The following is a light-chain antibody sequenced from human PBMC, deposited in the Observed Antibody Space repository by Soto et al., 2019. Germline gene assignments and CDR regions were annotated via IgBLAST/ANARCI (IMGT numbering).Light chain of an antibody. J-gene: IGKJ5*01. Sequence: EIVLTQSPGTLSLSPGERATLSCRASQSVSSTYLAWYQQKPGQAPRLLIYGASSRAPGIPDRCSGSGSGTDFTLTISRLEPEDFAVYYWQQYGSSPPITFGQGTRLEIK. CDR1: QSVSSTY. V-gene: IGKV3-20*01. CDR2: GAS. CDR3: QQYGSSPPIT.